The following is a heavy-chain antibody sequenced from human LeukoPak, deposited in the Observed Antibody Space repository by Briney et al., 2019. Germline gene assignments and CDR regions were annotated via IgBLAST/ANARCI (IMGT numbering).Heavy chain of an antibody. CDR1: GGTFSSYA. CDR2: IIPIFGTA. V-gene: IGHV1-69*05. Sequence: GASVKVSCKASGGTFSSYAISWVRQAPGQGLEWMGGIIPIFGTANYAQKFQGRVTITTDESTSTAYMELSSLRSEDTAVYYCARDSGAARLSWFDPWGQGTLVTASS. CDR3: ARDSGAARLSWFDP. D-gene: IGHD6-6*01. J-gene: IGHJ5*02.